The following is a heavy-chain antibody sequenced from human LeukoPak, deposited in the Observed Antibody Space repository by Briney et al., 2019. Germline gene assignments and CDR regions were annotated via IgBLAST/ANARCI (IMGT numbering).Heavy chain of an antibody. Sequence: SETLSLTCTVSGGSISSSSYYWGWIRQPPGKGLEWIGSIYYSGSTYYNPFLKSRVTISVDTSKNQFSLKLSSVTAADTAVYYCARNSYSSGSYFDYWGQGTLVTVSS. CDR1: GGSISSSSYY. CDR2: IYYSGST. D-gene: IGHD6-19*01. CDR3: ARNSYSSGSYFDY. V-gene: IGHV4-39*01. J-gene: IGHJ4*02.